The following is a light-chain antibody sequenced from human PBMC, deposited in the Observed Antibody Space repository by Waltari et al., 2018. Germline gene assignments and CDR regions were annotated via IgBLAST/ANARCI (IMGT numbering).Light chain of an antibody. V-gene: IGLV2-14*03. CDR2: DVS. J-gene: IGLJ1*01. CDR1: SSDIGNYNY. CDR3: SSYTSSTTAL. Sequence: QSALTHPASVSGSPGQSITISCTGTSSDIGNYNYVSWYKQHPGKAPKLMIYDVSKRPLGVSNRCSDSNSCNTASLTISCLQAQDEADYYCSSYTSSTTALFGTGTRVTVL.